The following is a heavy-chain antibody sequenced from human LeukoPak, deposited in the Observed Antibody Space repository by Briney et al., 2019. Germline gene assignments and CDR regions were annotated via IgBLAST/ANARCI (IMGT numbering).Heavy chain of an antibody. CDR1: GLTVSSNF. V-gene: IGHV3-53*01. CDR2: IYGGGST. Sequence: GGSLRLSCAATGLTVSSNFMSWVRQAPGKGLEWVSVIYGGGSTYYADSVKGRFTISRDTPRNTLYLQMNSLRVEDTAVYYCAKEDGGNSDHLDYWGQGTLVTVSS. D-gene: IGHD4-23*01. J-gene: IGHJ4*02. CDR3: AKEDGGNSDHLDY.